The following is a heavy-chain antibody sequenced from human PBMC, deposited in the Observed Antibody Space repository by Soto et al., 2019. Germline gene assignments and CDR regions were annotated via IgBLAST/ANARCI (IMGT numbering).Heavy chain of an antibody. Sequence: ASVKVSCKASGYTFTSYYMHWVRQAPGQGLEWMGIINPSGGSTSYAQKFQGRVTMTRDTSTSTVYMELSSLRSEDTAVYYCERDRGRDIVVVPSAKGNYYYYGMDVWGQGTTVTVSS. CDR3: ERDRGRDIVVVPSAKGNYYYYGMDV. V-gene: IGHV1-46*01. CDR1: GYTFTSYY. CDR2: INPSGGST. D-gene: IGHD2-2*01. J-gene: IGHJ6*02.